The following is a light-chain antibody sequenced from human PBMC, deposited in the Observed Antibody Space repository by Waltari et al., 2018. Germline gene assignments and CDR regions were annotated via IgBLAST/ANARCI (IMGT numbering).Light chain of an antibody. CDR3: STWDDSLNNLV. CDR2: SNH. Sequence: QSVLTQPPSVSGTPGQRVTISCSGSSSNIGSRTMTWYRQLPGTAPNLLFFSNHLRPAGVPDLLSASKSGTSASLIISGLQSEDEGTYYCSTWDDSLNNLVFGGGTKLTVL. J-gene: IGLJ2*01. CDR1: SSNIGSRT. V-gene: IGLV1-44*01.